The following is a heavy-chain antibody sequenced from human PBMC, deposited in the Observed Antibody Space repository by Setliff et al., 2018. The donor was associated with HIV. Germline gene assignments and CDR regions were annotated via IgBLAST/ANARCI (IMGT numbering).Heavy chain of an antibody. CDR3: ARSQSVSIFGIIYHPGFLDV. V-gene: IGHV5-51*01. J-gene: IGHJ2*01. Sequence: PGESLKISCRGSGYNFINDWIGWVRQMPGKGLEWMGIIYLSDSQTSYNPSFEGHVTISADKSGNTAYLQWTSLKASDTAVYYCARSQSVSIFGIIYHPGFLDVWGRGTLVTVSS. CDR2: IYLSDSQT. CDR1: GYNFINDW. D-gene: IGHD3-3*01.